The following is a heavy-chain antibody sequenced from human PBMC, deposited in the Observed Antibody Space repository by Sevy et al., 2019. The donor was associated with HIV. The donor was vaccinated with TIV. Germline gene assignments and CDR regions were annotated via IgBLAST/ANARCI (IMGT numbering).Heavy chain of an antibody. CDR2: IWYDGSNK. D-gene: IGHD3-22*01. CDR1: GFTFSSYG. Sequence: GGSLRLSCAASGFTFSSYGMHWVRQAPGKGLEWVAVIWYDGSNKYYADSVKGRFTISRDNSKNTLYLQMNSLRAEETAVYYCARDKDYYDSSGYYYDGGHAFDIWGQGTMVTVSS. CDR3: ARDKDYYDSSGYYYDGGHAFDI. V-gene: IGHV3-33*01. J-gene: IGHJ3*02.